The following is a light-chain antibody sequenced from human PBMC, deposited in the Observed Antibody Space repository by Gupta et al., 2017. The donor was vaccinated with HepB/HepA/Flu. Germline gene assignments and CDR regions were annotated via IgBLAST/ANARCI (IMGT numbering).Light chain of an antibody. V-gene: IGKV2-30*01. Sequence: DVVMTQSPLSLPVTLGQPASISCRSSQSLAYSDGNTYLNWFQQRPGQSPRRLIYKVSNRDSGVPDRFSGSGSGTDFTLKISRVEAEDIGVYYCMQGTHWPPHTFGQGTKLEI. J-gene: IGKJ2*01. CDR2: KVS. CDR1: QSLAYSDGNTY. CDR3: MQGTHWPPHT.